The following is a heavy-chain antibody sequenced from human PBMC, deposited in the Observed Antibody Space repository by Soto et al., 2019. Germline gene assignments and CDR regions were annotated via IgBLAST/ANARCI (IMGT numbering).Heavy chain of an antibody. V-gene: IGHV4-31*01. CDR3: ARQVSDDEAIDS. CDR1: GDSIGSASTY. D-gene: IGHD5-12*01. CDR2: ISFGGTT. J-gene: IGHJ4*02. Sequence: QVLLQESGPGLVRPSQTLSLTCTVSGDSIGSASTYWTWIRQQPEKGLQWIGYISFGGTTYYNPSLKRQILISSATSKNQFSRNITSVTAADTAIYYCARQVSDDEAIDSWCQGARVTVSS.